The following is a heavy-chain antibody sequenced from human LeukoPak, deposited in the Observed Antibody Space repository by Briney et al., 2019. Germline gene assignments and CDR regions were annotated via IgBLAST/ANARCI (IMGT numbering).Heavy chain of an antibody. CDR3: AKDQSYYNWFDP. CDR2: TDANGAGT. D-gene: IGHD3-10*01. V-gene: IGHV3-23*01. CDR1: GFTFSSYA. Sequence: GGSLRLSCAASGFTFSSYAMTWVRQAPGKGLEWVSSTDANGAGTFYADSVKGRFSISRDNAKNTLGLQMHSLTAEDTAVYYCAKDQSYYNWFDPWGQGTLVTVSS. J-gene: IGHJ5*02.